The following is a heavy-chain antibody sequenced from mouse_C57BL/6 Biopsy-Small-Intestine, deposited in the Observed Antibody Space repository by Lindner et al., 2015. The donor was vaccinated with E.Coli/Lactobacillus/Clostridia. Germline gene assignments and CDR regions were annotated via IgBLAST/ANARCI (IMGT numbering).Heavy chain of an antibody. CDR3: ARAFYGSSYWYFDV. J-gene: IGHJ1*03. V-gene: IGHV1-39*01. Sequence: VQLQRSGPELVKPGASVKISCKASGYSFTDYNMNWVKQSNGKSLEWIGVINPNYGTTSYNQKFKGKATLTVDQSSSTAYMQLNGLTSEDSAVYYCARAFYGSSYWYFDVWGTGTTVTVSS. CDR1: GYSFTDYN. D-gene: IGHD1-1*01. CDR2: INPNYGTT.